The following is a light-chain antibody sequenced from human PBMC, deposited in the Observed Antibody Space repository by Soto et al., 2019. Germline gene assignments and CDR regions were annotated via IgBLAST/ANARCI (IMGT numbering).Light chain of an antibody. V-gene: IGKV2-30*01. J-gene: IGKJ2*01. Sequence: DVVMSQSPLSLPVTFGQPASIACRSSQSLLFYDGNTCLSWFQQRPGQSPRRLIYKVSNRDSGVPDRFSGSGSGTDFTLKISRVEAEDIGVYYCMQGTHWPYTFGHGTRLEIK. CDR3: MQGTHWPYT. CDR1: QSLLFYDGNTC. CDR2: KVS.